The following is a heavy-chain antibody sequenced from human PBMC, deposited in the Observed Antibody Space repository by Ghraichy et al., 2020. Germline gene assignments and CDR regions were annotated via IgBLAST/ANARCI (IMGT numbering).Heavy chain of an antibody. J-gene: IGHJ4*02. CDR3: ARDPISGSSMVGHFDY. CDR1: GFTFSSYS. V-gene: IGHV3-48*02. D-gene: IGHD1-26*01. Sequence: GGSLRLSCAASGFTFSSYSMNWVRQAPGKGLEWVSYISRTSSTIQYADSVKGRFTISRDNAKNSLYLQINSLRDEDTAVYYCARDPISGSSMVGHFDYWGQGTLVTVSS. CDR2: ISRTSSTI.